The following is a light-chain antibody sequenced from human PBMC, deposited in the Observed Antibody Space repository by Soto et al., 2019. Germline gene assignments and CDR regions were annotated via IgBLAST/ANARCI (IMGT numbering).Light chain of an antibody. V-gene: IGKV3-15*01. CDR1: QATSSN. Sequence: EIVMTQSPATLSVYRGERATLSCRANQATSSNLAWYQQKPGQAPRLLIYGASTRATGIPDRFSGSGSGTEFTLTISSLQSEDFAVYYCQHYNNWLGTFGGGTKVDIK. CDR3: QHYNNWLGT. CDR2: GAS. J-gene: IGKJ4*01.